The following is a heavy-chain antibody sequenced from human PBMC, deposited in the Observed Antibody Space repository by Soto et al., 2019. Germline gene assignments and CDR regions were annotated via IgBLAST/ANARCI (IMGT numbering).Heavy chain of an antibody. D-gene: IGHD1-1*01. CDR3: AKAVGFTRDLNDY. CDR2: ISGSGGGT. V-gene: IGHV3-23*01. Sequence: EVQLLESGGGLVQPGGSLRLSCAASGFTFSSYARYWVRQAPGKGLEWVSAISGSGGGTYYADSVKGRFIISRDNSWSTLYLQMDSLRAEDTAVYFCAKAVGFTRDLNDYWGQGTLVTVSS. CDR1: GFTFSSYA. J-gene: IGHJ4*02.